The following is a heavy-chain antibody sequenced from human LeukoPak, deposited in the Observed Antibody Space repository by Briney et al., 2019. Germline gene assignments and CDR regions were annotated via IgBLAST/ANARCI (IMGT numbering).Heavy chain of an antibody. D-gene: IGHD3-16*01. CDR2: IYYSGST. CDR3: ARETSQKGAHYMDV. Sequence: RASETLSLTCTVSGGSISSSSYYWGWLRQPPGKGLEWIGSIYYSGSTYYNPSLKSRVTISVDTSKNQFSLKLSSVTAADTAVYYCARETSQKGAHYMDVWGKGTTVTISS. CDR1: GGSISSSSYY. J-gene: IGHJ6*03. V-gene: IGHV4-39*07.